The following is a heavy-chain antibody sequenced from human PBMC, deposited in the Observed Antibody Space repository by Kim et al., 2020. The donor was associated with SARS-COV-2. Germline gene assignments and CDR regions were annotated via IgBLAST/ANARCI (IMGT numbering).Heavy chain of an antibody. D-gene: IGHD3-16*01. Sequence: SLKSRVTISVDTSKNQFSLKLSSVTAADTAVYYCARLVDKWGSQNTYFDYWGQGTLVTVSS. V-gene: IGHV4-39*01. CDR3: ARLVDKWGSQNTYFDY. J-gene: IGHJ4*02.